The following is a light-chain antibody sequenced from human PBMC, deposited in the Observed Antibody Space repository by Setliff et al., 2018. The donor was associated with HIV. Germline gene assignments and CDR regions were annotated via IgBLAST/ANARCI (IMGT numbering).Light chain of an antibody. CDR2: EVN. V-gene: IGLV2-14*01. Sequence: QSVLTQPASVSGSPGQSITISCNGTSNDIGAYNYISWYQQHPDRAPKLMISEVNNRPSGVSNRFSGSKSGNTASLTISGLQTEDEADYYCTSYTNSNSDVLGPGTKVTV. J-gene: IGLJ1*01. CDR3: TSYTNSNSDV. CDR1: SNDIGAYNY.